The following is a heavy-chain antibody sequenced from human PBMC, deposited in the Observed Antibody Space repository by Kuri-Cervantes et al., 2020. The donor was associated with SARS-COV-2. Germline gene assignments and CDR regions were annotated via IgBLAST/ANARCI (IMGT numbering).Heavy chain of an antibody. CDR2: LSGSGGST. Sequence: LSLTCAASGFTFSSYAMSWVRQAPGKGLEWVSGLSGSGGSTYYADSVKCRFTISRDNSKNTLYLQMNSLRAEDTAVYYCAKGPVGATGAFDIWGQGTMVTVSS. D-gene: IGHD1-26*01. CDR1: GFTFSSYA. J-gene: IGHJ3*02. V-gene: IGHV3-23*01. CDR3: AKGPVGATGAFDI.